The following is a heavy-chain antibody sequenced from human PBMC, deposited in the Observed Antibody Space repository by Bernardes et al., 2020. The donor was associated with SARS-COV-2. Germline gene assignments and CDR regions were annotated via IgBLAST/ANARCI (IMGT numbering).Heavy chain of an antibody. CDR1: GFIFSDSA. CDR2: IRSKANSHAT. J-gene: IGHJ4*02. CDR3: TIRLVPVGTFDY. V-gene: IGHV3-73*01. D-gene: IGHD6-13*01. Sequence: GGSLRLSCAASGFIFSDSAIHWVRQASGKGLEWVGRIRSKANSHATSSAASVQGRFTISRDDSKNTAYLQMNSLKTEETAVYYCTIRLVPVGTFDYWGQGTLSPSLQ.